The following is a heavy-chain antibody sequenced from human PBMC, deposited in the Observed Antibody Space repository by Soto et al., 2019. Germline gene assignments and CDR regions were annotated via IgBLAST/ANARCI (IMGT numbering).Heavy chain of an antibody. CDR2: IYRTGRT. V-gene: IGHV4-4*02. Sequence: PSETLSLTCAVSGGSFTSNNWCTWVRQPPGQGLECIGEIYRTGRTNYNPSLKSRVTISLDKSENQFSLKVTSLTAADTAVYYCASRDPGTSVDYWGQGTLVTVSS. D-gene: IGHD1-7*01. CDR3: ASRDPGTSVDY. J-gene: IGHJ4*02. CDR1: GGSFTSNNW.